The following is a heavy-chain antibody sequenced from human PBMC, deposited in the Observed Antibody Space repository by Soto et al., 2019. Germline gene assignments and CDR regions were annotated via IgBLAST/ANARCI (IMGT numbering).Heavy chain of an antibody. V-gene: IGHV3-30*18. J-gene: IGHJ4*02. D-gene: IGHD2-21*02. Sequence: QVQLVESGGGVVQPGRSLRLSCAASGFTLSSYGMHWVRQAPGKGLEWVAVISYDGSNKYYADSVKGRFTISRDNSKNTLYLQMNSLRAEDTAVYYCAKASCGGDCYSGAFDYWGQGTLVTVSS. CDR1: GFTLSSYG. CDR2: ISYDGSNK. CDR3: AKASCGGDCYSGAFDY.